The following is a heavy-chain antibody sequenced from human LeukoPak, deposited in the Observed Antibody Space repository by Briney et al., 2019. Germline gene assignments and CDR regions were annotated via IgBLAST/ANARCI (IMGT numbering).Heavy chain of an antibody. V-gene: IGHV4-30-4*01. CDR2: IYYSGST. Sequence: SETLSLTCTVSGGSISSGDYYWSWICQPPGKGLEWIGYIYYSGSTYYNPSLKSRVTISVDTSKNQFSLKLSSVTAADTAVYYCASRTYYDILTGFDYWGQGTLVTVSS. D-gene: IGHD3-9*01. CDR3: ASRTYYDILTGFDY. J-gene: IGHJ4*02. CDR1: GGSISSGDYY.